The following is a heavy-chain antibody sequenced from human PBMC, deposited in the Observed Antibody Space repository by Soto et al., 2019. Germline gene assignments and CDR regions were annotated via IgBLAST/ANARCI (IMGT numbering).Heavy chain of an antibody. V-gene: IGHV3-23*01. CDR2: ISGSGGST. Sequence: PGGSLRLSCAASGFTFSSYAMSWVRQAPGKGLEWVSAISGSGGSTYYADSVKGRFTISRDNSKNTLYLQMNSLRAEDTAVYYCAKDPNYYDSSGYYLEYLQHWGQRTLVTVSS. D-gene: IGHD3-22*01. CDR3: AKDPNYYDSSGYYLEYLQH. CDR1: GFTFSSYA. J-gene: IGHJ1*01.